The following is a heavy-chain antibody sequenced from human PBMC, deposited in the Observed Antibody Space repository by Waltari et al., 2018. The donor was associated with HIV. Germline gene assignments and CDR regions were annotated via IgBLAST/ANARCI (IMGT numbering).Heavy chain of an antibody. CDR1: GGSISSYY. Sequence: GLVKPSETLSLTCTVSGGSISSYYWSWIRQPPGKGLEWIGYIYYSGSTNYNPSLKSRVTISVDTSKNQFSLKLSSVTAADTAVYYCARGSDYDFWSSVNFDYWGQGTLVTVSS. CDR2: IYYSGST. J-gene: IGHJ4*02. V-gene: IGHV4-59*01. CDR3: ARGSDYDFWSSVNFDY. D-gene: IGHD3-3*01.